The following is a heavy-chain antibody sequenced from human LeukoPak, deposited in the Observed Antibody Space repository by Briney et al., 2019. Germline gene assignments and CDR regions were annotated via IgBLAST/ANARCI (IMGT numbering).Heavy chain of an antibody. CDR2: IYHSGST. J-gene: IGHJ5*02. Sequence: SETLSLTCTVSGYSISSGYYWGWIRQPPGKGLEWIGSIYHSGSTYYNPSLKSRVTISVDTSKNQFSLKLSSVTAADTAVYYCARRGASSSWHADRGNWFDPWGQGTLVTVSS. V-gene: IGHV4-38-2*02. CDR3: ARRGASSSWHADRGNWFDP. CDR1: GYSISSGYY. D-gene: IGHD6-13*01.